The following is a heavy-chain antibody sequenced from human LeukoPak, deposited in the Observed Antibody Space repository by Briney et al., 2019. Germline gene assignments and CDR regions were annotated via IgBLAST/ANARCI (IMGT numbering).Heavy chain of an antibody. CDR3: AKDPSAYCSGGSCYSGYFDY. Sequence: GRSLRLSCAASGFTFDDYAMHWVRQAPGKGLEWVSGISWNSGSIGYADSVKGRFTISRDNAKNSLYLQMNSLRAEDTALYYCAKDPSAYCSGGSCYSGYFDYWGQGTLVTVSS. J-gene: IGHJ4*02. CDR1: GFTFDDYA. V-gene: IGHV3-9*01. CDR2: ISWNSGSI. D-gene: IGHD2-15*01.